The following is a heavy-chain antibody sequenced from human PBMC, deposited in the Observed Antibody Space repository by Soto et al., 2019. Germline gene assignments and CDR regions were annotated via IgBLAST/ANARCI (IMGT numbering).Heavy chain of an antibody. CDR3: VRDLSRGYCTGDCLDY. D-gene: IGHD2-8*02. CDR1: GFTFNSYG. Sequence: QVQLEESGGGVVQPGRSLRLSCTASGFTFNSYGMHWVRQAPGKGLEWVAVTWYDGSTKFYADSVKGRFTISRDNFKNTLGLQMNSLRVEDTAVYYCVRDLSRGYCTGDCLDYWGRGTLVTVSS. J-gene: IGHJ4*02. V-gene: IGHV3-33*01. CDR2: TWYDGSTK.